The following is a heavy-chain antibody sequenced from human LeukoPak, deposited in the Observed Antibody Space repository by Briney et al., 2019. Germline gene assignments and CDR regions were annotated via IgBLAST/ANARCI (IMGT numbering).Heavy chain of an antibody. J-gene: IGHJ6*03. CDR2: IFYSGST. CDR3: ARQDVVVPAAPIYYYYMDV. CDR1: GGSISTYY. V-gene: IGHV4-59*08. D-gene: IGHD2-2*01. Sequence: SETLSLTCTVSGGSISTYYWSWIRQPPGKGLEWIGYIFYSGSTNYNPSLKSRVTISVDTSKNQFSLNLSSVTAADTAVYYCARQDVVVPAAPIYYYYMDVWGKGTTVTVSS.